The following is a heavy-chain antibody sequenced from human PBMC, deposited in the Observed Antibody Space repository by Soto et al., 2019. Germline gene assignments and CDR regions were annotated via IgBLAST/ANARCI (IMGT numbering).Heavy chain of an antibody. CDR1: SFTFSNYA. CDR2: VGGSGRST. V-gene: IGHV3-23*01. Sequence: GGSLRLSCAASSFTFSNYAMNWVRQAPGKGLEWVSVVGGSGRSTYYTESVKGRFTVSRDNSKNTLYLQMNSLRAEDTAVYYCAKGDSSTSSQFDYWGRGTLVTVSS. D-gene: IGHD2-2*01. CDR3: AKGDSSTSSQFDY. J-gene: IGHJ4*02.